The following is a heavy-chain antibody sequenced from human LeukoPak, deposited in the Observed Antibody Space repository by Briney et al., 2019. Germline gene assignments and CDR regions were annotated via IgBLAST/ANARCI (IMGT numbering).Heavy chain of an antibody. CDR3: ARDFPQITGTDYYYYGMDV. CDR1: GFTFSSYA. Sequence: GGSLRLSCAASGFTFSSYAMHWVRQTPGKGLEWVAVISYDGSNKYYADSVKGRFTISRDNSKNTLYLQMNSLRAEDTAVYYCARDFPQITGTDYYYYGMDVWGQGTTVTVSS. CDR2: ISYDGSNK. V-gene: IGHV3-30*04. D-gene: IGHD1-20*01. J-gene: IGHJ6*02.